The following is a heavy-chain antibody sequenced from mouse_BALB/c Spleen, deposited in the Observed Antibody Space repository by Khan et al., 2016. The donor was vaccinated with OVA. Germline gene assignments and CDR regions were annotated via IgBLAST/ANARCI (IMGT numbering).Heavy chain of an antibody. CDR3: ARRGYDYGRGALFAY. V-gene: IGHV2-2*02. Sequence: VQLQESGPGLVQPSQSLSITCTVSGFSLANYSVHWIRQSPGKGLEWLGVIWSAGSTDYNAAFMSRLTITKDNSRSQVFFKMNSLQPNDTAIYYCARRGYDYGRGALFAYWGQGTLVTVSA. D-gene: IGHD2-4*01. J-gene: IGHJ3*01. CDR1: GFSLANYS. CDR2: IWSAGST.